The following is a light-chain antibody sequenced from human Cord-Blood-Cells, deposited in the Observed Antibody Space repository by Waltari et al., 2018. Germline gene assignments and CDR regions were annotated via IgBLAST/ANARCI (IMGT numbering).Light chain of an antibody. J-gene: IGLJ3*02. V-gene: IGLV6-57*01. CDR1: SGSIASNY. CDR2: EDN. Sequence: NFMLTQPHSVSESPGKTVTISCTRSSGSIASNYVRWYQQRPGSSPPTVISEDNQSPSGVPDRFSGSIDSSSNSASLTISGLKTEDEADYYCQSYDSSNLWVFGGGTKLTVL. CDR3: QSYDSSNLWV.